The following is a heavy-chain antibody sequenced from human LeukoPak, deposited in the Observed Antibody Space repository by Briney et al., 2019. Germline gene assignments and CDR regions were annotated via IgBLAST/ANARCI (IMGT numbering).Heavy chain of an antibody. V-gene: IGHV4-4*07. Sequence: SETLSLTCTVSGGSISSYYWSWIRQPAGKGLEWIGRIYTSGSTNYNPSLKSRVTMSVDTSKNQFSLKLSSVTAADTAVYYCARRVIRGSFYYYYYYMDVWGKGTTVTISS. CDR1: GGSISSYY. CDR2: IYTSGST. CDR3: ARRVIRGSFYYYYYYMDV. J-gene: IGHJ6*03. D-gene: IGHD2-15*01.